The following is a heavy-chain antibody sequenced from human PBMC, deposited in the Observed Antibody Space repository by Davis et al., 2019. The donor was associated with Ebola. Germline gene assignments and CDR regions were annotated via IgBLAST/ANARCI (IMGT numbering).Heavy chain of an antibody. CDR2: IYPSGSHA. CDR1: GGTFATSW. D-gene: IGHD4-17*01. Sequence: GESLKISCKGSGGTFATSWIAWVRHMPGKGLEWMGIIYPSGSHARYSPSFQGQVTISADKSISTAYLQWSSLKASDTAIYYCATQYDYAIYNWGQGTLVTVSS. CDR3: ATQYDYAIYN. V-gene: IGHV5-51*01. J-gene: IGHJ4*02.